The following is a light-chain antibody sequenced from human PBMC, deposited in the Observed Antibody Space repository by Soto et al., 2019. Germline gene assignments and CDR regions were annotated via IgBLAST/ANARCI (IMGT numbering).Light chain of an antibody. J-gene: IGKJ2*01. CDR1: QTVTSTY. CDR3: QEFGNSRT. V-gene: IGKV3-20*01. CDR2: ATS. Sequence: EIVLTQSPGTLSLSPGERATLSCWASQTVTSTYLAWYQQKPGQAPRLLIYATSSRATGIPDRFSGSGSGTDFPLTISRLEPEDSAVYYCQEFGNSRTFGQGTKLEIK.